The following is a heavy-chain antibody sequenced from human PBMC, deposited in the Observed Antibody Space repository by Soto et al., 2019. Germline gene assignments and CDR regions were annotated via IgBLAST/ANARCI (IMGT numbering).Heavy chain of an antibody. D-gene: IGHD2-8*02. J-gene: IGHJ5*02. Sequence: ASVKVSCKAYDYTFINHGISWVRQAPGQGLEWMGWISAYNGNTNYAQKLQDRVAMTTDASTSTAYMELRSLRSDDTAVYYCARDDITTPGAQGFDPWGQGTLFTVSS. CDR1: DYTFINHG. CDR2: ISAYNGNT. CDR3: ARDDITTPGAQGFDP. V-gene: IGHV1-18*01.